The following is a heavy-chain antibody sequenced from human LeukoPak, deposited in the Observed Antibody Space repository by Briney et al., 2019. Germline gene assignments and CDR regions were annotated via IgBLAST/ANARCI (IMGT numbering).Heavy chain of an antibody. J-gene: IGHJ5*02. D-gene: IGHD2-2*01. CDR3: ARDKMYQLPHNWFDP. CDR1: GGSISNYY. V-gene: IGHV4-4*07. CDR2: IYTSGST. Sequence: SETLSLTCIVSGGSISNYYWSWIRQPAGKGLEWIGRIYTSGSTDYNPSLKTRVTMSLETSKNQFSLKMSSVTAADTAVYYCARDKMYQLPHNWFDPWGQGTLVTVSS.